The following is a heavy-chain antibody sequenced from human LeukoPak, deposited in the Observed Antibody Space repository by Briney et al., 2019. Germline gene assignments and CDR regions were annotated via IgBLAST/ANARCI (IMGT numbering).Heavy chain of an antibody. CDR1: GFTFSSYA. CDR2: ISYDGSNK. D-gene: IGHD6-19*01. V-gene: IGHV3-30*04. CDR3: ARGPIAVAGTFDY. Sequence: GGSLRLSCAASGFTFSSYAMHWVRQAPGKGLEWVAVISYDGSNKYYADSVKGRFTISRDNSKNTLYLQMNSLRAEDTAVYYCARGPIAVAGTFDYWGQGTLVTVSS. J-gene: IGHJ4*02.